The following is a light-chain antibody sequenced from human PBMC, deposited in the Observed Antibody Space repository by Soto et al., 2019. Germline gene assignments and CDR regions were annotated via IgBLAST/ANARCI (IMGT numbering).Light chain of an antibody. CDR2: GAS. CDR3: LQHKNYPYT. V-gene: IGKV1-17*01. J-gene: IGKJ2*01. Sequence: DIQMTQSPSSLSASVGDIVTITCRASQGVRNDLAWYQQKSGKAPKRLIYGASRLESGVPSRFSGRGSGTEFTLTISSLQTDDLATDPCLQHKNYPYTFGQGTTLEIK. CDR1: QGVRND.